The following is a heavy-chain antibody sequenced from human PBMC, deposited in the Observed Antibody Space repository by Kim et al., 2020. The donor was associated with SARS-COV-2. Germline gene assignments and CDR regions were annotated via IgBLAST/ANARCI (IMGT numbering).Heavy chain of an antibody. CDR2: INTNTGNP. V-gene: IGHV7-4-1*02. CDR1: GYTFTSYA. CDR3: ARSGYSYGYHWFDP. D-gene: IGHD5-18*01. Sequence: ASVKVSCKASGYTFTSYAMNWVRQAPEQGLEWMGWINTNTGNPTYAKGFTGRFVFSLDTTVSTAYLQISSLKAEDTAVYYCARSGYSYGYHWFDPWGQGTLVTASS. J-gene: IGHJ5*02.